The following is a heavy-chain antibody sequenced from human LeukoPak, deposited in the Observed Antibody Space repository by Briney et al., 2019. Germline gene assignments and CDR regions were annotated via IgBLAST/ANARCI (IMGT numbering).Heavy chain of an antibody. D-gene: IGHD2-15*01. Sequence: GGSLRPSCAASGFTFSDYYMTWVRQVPGKGLEWVSYITSSGGSMYYADSVKGRFTISRDNAKNSLYLQMNSLRAEDTAVYYCARDKYCSGGSCYFGWFDPWGQGTLVTVSS. CDR3: ARDKYCSGGSCYFGWFDP. V-gene: IGHV3-11*01. CDR2: ITSSGGSM. CDR1: GFTFSDYY. J-gene: IGHJ5*02.